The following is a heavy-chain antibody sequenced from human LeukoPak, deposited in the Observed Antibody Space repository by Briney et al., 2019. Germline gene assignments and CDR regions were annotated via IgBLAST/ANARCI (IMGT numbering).Heavy chain of an antibody. CDR1: GYTFTSYG. D-gene: IGHD6-19*01. CDR2: ISAYNGNT. V-gene: IGHV1-18*01. Sequence: ASVKVSCKASGYTFTSYGISWVRQAPGQGLEWMGWISAYNGNTNYAQKLQGRVTMTTDTSTSTAYMELRSLRSDDTAVYYCARVAYSSGSRGSNWFDPWGQGTLVTVSS. J-gene: IGHJ5*02. CDR3: ARVAYSSGSRGSNWFDP.